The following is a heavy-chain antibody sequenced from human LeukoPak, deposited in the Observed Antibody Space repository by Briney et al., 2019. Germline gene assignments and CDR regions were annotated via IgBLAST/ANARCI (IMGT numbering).Heavy chain of an antibody. CDR1: GVSIANTFYY. V-gene: IGHV4-61*02. CDR2: IYTTGST. CDR3: ARRQDGHDY. J-gene: IGHJ4*02. Sequence: SETLSLTCTVSGVSIANTFYYWNWLRQPAGKGLEWIGRIYTTGSTDYNPSLKSRVTISLDTARNQFSLELSPVTAADTAVYYCARRQDGHDYWGQGTLVTVSS.